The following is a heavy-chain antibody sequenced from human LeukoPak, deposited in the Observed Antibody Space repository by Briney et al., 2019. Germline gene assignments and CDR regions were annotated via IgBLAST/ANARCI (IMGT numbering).Heavy chain of an antibody. CDR1: GFTFSSYE. V-gene: IGHV3-21*06. CDR3: ARDPYSGNYGAYYYYYMDV. D-gene: IGHD1-26*01. J-gene: IGHJ6*03. CDR2: ITSSSSYI. Sequence: NPGGSLRLSCAASGFTFSSYEMNWVRQAPGKGLEWVSSITSSSSYIYYADSVKGRFTISRDNARNSLYLQMDSLRVEDTAVYYCARDPYSGNYGAYYYYYMDVWGKGTTVTISS.